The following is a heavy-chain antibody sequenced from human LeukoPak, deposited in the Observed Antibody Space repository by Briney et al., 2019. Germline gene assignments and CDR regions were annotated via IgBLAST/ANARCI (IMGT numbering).Heavy chain of an antibody. CDR3: ARDLDY. V-gene: IGHV3-21*01. J-gene: IGHJ4*02. CDR1: GITFSSYS. CDR2: ISSSSNDI. Sequence: GGSLRLSCAASGITFSSYSMNWVRQAPGKGLEWVSSISSSSNDIYYADSVKGRFTISRDNAKNSLYLQMNSLRAEDTAVYYCARDLDYWGQGTLVTVSS.